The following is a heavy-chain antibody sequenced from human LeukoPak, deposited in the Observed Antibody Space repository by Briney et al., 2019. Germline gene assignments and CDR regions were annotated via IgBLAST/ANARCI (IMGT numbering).Heavy chain of an antibody. V-gene: IGHV4-38-2*02. J-gene: IGHJ4*02. CDR3: ARDFLSADYYDSSGYLHY. CDR2: IYHSGST. Sequence: PSETLSLTCTVSGYSISSGYYWGWIRQPPGEGLEWIGSIYHSGSTYYNPSLKSRVTISVDTSKNQFSLKLSSVTAADTAVYYCARDFLSADYYDSSGYLHYWGQGTLVTVSS. CDR1: GYSISSGYY. D-gene: IGHD3-22*01.